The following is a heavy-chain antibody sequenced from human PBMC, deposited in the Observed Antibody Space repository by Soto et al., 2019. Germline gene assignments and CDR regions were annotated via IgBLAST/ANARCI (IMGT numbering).Heavy chain of an antibody. CDR2: IYYSGST. CDR1: GGSISSGGYY. D-gene: IGHD2-21*02. Sequence: QVQLQESGPGLVKPSQTLSLTCTVSGGSISSGGYYWSWIRQHPGKGLEWIGYIYYSGSTYYNPSLKSRVTISVDTSKNQFSLKLSSVTAADTAVYYCARGVVVTALYYFDYWGQGTLVTVSS. J-gene: IGHJ4*02. CDR3: ARGVVVTALYYFDY. V-gene: IGHV4-31*03.